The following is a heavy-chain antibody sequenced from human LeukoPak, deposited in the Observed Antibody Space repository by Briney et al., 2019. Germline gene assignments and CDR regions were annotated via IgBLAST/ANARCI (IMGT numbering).Heavy chain of an antibody. D-gene: IGHD2-2*01. CDR1: GGSISSGGYS. V-gene: IGHV4-30-2*01. Sequence: PSETLSLTCAVSGGSISSGGYSWSWIRQPPGKGLEWIGYIYHSGSTYYNPSLKSRVTISVDRSKNQFPLKLSSVTAADTAVYYCARLYCSSTSCPYYFDYWGQGTLVTVSS. CDR2: IYHSGST. J-gene: IGHJ4*02. CDR3: ARLYCSSTSCPYYFDY.